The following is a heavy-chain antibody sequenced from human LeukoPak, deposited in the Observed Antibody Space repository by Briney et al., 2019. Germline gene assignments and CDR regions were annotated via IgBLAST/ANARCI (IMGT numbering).Heavy chain of an antibody. V-gene: IGHV3-30*02. J-gene: IGHJ4*02. Sequence: GGSLRLSCAASGFTVSSYGMHWVRQAPGKGLEWVAFTRFDGNFKYYADSVKGRFTISRDNSKNTVFLQMNSLRPEDTAVYYCARRLPLGCSGTSCFAGPVDYWGQGTLVTVSS. CDR3: ARRLPLGCSGTSCFAGPVDY. CDR2: TRFDGNFK. D-gene: IGHD2-2*01. CDR1: GFTVSSYG.